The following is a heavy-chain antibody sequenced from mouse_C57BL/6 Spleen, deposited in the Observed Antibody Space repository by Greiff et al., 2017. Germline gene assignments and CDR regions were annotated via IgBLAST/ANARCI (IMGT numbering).Heavy chain of an antibody. V-gene: IGHV1-15*01. CDR3: TSSCYGSRGFAY. J-gene: IGHJ3*01. CDR2: IDPETGGT. Sequence: VQLQQSGAELVRPGASVTLSCKASGYTFTDYEMHWVKQTPVHGLEWIGAIDPETGGTAYNQKFKGKAILTADNSSSTAYMELRSLTSEDSAVYYCTSSCYGSRGFAYWGQGTLVTVSA. CDR1: GYTFTDYE. D-gene: IGHD1-1*01.